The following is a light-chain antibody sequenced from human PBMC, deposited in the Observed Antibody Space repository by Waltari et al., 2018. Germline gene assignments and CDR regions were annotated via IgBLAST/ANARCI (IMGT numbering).Light chain of an antibody. CDR2: RGS. CDR3: QVWASGTYI. CDR1: NIGSKS. Sequence: SYELTDSISVSVALGQTAKIACGGDNIGSKSVHWYQQKPGQPPILVIYRGSRRPSGIPERCSGSNSGNTATLTISRAQVVDEADYFCQVWASGTYIFAGGTKLTVL. J-gene: IGLJ1*01. V-gene: IGLV3-9*01.